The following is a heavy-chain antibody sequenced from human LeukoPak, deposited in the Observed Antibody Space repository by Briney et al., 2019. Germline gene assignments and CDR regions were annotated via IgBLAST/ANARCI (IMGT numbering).Heavy chain of an antibody. D-gene: IGHD3-22*01. V-gene: IGHV4-4*07. CDR2: IYTSGST. Sequence: SETLSLTCTVSGGSISSYYWSWIRQPAGKGLEWIGRIYTSGSTNYNPSLKSRVTMSVDTSKNQFSLKLSSVTAADTAVYYCARPTYYYDSSGYYGAFDIWGQGTMVTVSS. CDR1: GGSISSYY. J-gene: IGHJ3*02. CDR3: ARPTYYYDSSGYYGAFDI.